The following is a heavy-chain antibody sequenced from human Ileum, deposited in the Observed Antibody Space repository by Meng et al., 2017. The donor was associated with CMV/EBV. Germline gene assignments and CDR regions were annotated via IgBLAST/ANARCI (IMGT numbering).Heavy chain of an antibody. CDR3: AWMNTVTSVGQ. CDR2: TRGRSGGET. CDR1: GLSFIDAW. D-gene: IGHD4-17*01. Sequence: LCCVVSGLSFIDAWVTWVRQVPGKGLEWIGLTRGRSGGETYAAPVKGTFIISRDDSKSTVYLQMNSLKIEDTALYYCAWMNTVTSVGQWGQGTLVTVSS. V-gene: IGHV3-15*01. J-gene: IGHJ4*02.